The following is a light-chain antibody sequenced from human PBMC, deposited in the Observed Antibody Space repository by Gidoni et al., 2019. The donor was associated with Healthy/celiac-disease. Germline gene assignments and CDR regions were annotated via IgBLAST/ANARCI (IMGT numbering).Light chain of an antibody. V-gene: IGLV1-40*01. CDR2: SNR. CDR3: QSYDSSLTGSRV. CDR1: SPNIGAGYD. J-gene: IGLJ2*01. Sequence: QSVLTQPPSVSGAPGQRVTIPCTGTSPNIGAGYDVHWYQQVPGTAPKLLIYSNRNRPSGVPDRFSGSKSGTSASLAIAGLQAEDEADYYCQSYDSSLTGSRVFGGGTKLTVL.